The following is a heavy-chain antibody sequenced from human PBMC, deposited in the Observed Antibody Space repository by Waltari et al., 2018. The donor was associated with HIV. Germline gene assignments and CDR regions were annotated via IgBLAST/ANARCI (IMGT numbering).Heavy chain of an antibody. CDR2: INPISGGT. D-gene: IGHD2-2*01. CDR1: GYLFTGHY. CDR3: ARESGYQLVRWLDP. Sequence: QVHLVQSGPEVKKPGASMKVSCTASGYLFTGHYMHWLRQAPGQGLDWMGWINPISGGTNYAQTLQGRVTMTRDASINTVYMELKSLRYDDTAMYYCARESGYQLVRWLDPWGQGTRVTVSS. J-gene: IGHJ5*02. V-gene: IGHV1-2*02.